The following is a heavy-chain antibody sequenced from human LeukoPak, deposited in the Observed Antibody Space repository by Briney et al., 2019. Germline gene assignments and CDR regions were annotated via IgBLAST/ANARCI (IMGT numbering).Heavy chain of an antibody. CDR2: IIPILGIA. Sequence: SVKVSCKASGGTFSSYTISWVRQAPGQGIEWMGRIIPILGIANYAQKFQGRVTITADKSTSTAYMELSSLRSEDTAVYYCARATGAASSLYMDVWGKGTTVTVSS. CDR3: ARATGAASSLYMDV. D-gene: IGHD1-14*01. V-gene: IGHV1-69*02. CDR1: GGTFSSYT. J-gene: IGHJ6*03.